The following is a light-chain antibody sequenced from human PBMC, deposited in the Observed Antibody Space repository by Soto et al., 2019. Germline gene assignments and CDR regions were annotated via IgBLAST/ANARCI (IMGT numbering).Light chain of an antibody. J-gene: IGKJ1*01. CDR2: GAS. CDR1: QSVSSY. Sequence: EIVSTQSPATLSLSPGERATLSCRASQSVSSYLAWYQQKPGQAPRLLIYGASTRATGIPDRFSGSGSGTDFTLTIARLEPGDFAVYYCQQYGNSPQTFGQGTKVDI. V-gene: IGKV3-20*01. CDR3: QQYGNSPQT.